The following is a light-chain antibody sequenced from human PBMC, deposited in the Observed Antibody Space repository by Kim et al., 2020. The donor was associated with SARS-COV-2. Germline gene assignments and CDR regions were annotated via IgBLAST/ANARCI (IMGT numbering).Light chain of an antibody. CDR1: SSNSGAGYD. CDR2: GNS. Sequence: RVTISCTGGSSNSGAGYDVNWYQQLPGTAPNLLIYGNSNRPSGVPDRFSGSKSGTSASLAITGLQAEDEADYYCQSYDSSLSGYVFGTGTKVTVL. V-gene: IGLV1-40*01. J-gene: IGLJ1*01. CDR3: QSYDSSLSGYV.